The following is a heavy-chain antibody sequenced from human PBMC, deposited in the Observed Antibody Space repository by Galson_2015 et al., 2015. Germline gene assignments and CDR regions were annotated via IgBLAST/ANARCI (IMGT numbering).Heavy chain of an antibody. CDR3: ARDGVGGQGWFDP. CDR1: GFAFSSYA. Sequence: LRLSCAASGFAFSSYAMHWVRQAPGKGLEWVSYISSSGGFIYYADSVKGRFTISRDNARNSLYLQMNSLRAEDTAVYHCARDGVGGQGWFDPWGQGTLVTVSS. CDR2: ISSSGGFI. J-gene: IGHJ5*02. V-gene: IGHV3-48*03. D-gene: IGHD3-10*01.